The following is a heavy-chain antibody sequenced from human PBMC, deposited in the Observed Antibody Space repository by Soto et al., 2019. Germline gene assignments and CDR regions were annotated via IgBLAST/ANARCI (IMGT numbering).Heavy chain of an antibody. CDR2: IYYSGGT. V-gene: IGHV4-61*08. CDR3: TREQSDDNYFDP. D-gene: IGHD1-20*01. J-gene: IGHJ5*02. CDR1: GAALSGGGYF. Sequence: SETLSLTCTVSGAALSGGGYFYTWVRQPPGKGLEWLGYIYYSGGTNYNPSLKSRVTISLDKSKSQFSLRLISLTAADTAVYYCTREQSDDNYFDPWGQGTLVTV.